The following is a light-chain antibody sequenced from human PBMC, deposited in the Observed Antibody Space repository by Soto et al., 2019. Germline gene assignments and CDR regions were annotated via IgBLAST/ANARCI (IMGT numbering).Light chain of an antibody. CDR2: GES. V-gene: IGKV3-20*01. Sequence: EIVLTQSPGTLSLSPGERATLSCRASQIVSSSYLAWYQLKPGQVPRLLIYGESTRAPGIPDRFSGSGSGTDFTLTISRLEPEDFALYYCQQYFNSRAFGQGTKVEIK. CDR3: QQYFNSRA. CDR1: QIVSSSY. J-gene: IGKJ1*01.